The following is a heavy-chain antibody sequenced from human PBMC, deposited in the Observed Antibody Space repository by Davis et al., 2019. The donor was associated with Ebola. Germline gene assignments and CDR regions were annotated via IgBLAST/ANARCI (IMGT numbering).Heavy chain of an antibody. CDR3: ARRIFDVVITSFDY. V-gene: IGHV4-39*01. CDR2: IYYSGST. D-gene: IGHD3-22*01. J-gene: IGHJ4*02. Sequence: PGGSLRLSCAASGFTFSTYSMNWVRQAPGKGLEWIGSIYYSGSTYYNPSLKSRVTISVDTSKNQFSLKLSSVTAADTAVYYCARRIFDVVITSFDYWGQGTLVTVSS. CDR1: GFTFSTYSMN.